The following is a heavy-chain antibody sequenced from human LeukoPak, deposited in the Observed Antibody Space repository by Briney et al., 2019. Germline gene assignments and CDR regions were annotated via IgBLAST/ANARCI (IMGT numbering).Heavy chain of an antibody. V-gene: IGHV3-74*01. J-gene: IGHJ6*03. CDR2: INSDGINT. CDR3: ARDPYSGTYGDTYYYYMDV. Sequence: PGGSLRLSCAASGFTFSNYWMHWVRHAPGKGLVWVSRINSDGINTSYADSVKGRFTISRDNAKNSLYLQMNSLRAEDTAVYYCARDPYSGTYGDTYYYYMDVWGKGTTVTISS. D-gene: IGHD1-26*01. CDR1: GFTFSNYW.